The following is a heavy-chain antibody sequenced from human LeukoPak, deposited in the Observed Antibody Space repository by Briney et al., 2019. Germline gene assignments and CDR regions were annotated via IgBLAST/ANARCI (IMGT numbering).Heavy chain of an antibody. CDR3: ARRGIGFSSGYLFDY. D-gene: IGHD3-22*01. V-gene: IGHV4-34*01. CDR2: INHSGST. Sequence: TSETLSLTCAVYGGAFSGYYWSWIRQPPGRGLEWIGEINHSGSTNYNPSLKSRVTISVGTSKNQFSLELSSVTAEDTAVYYCARRGIGFSSGYLFDYWGQGTLVTVSS. CDR1: GGAFSGYY. J-gene: IGHJ4*02.